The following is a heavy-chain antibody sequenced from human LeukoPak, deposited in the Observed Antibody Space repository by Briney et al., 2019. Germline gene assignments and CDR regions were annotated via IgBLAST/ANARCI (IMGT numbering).Heavy chain of an antibody. CDR1: GYSFTSYW. Sequence: GESLKISCKGSGYSFTSYWIGWVRRMPGKGLEWMGIIYPGDSDTRYSPSFQGQVTISADKSISTAYLQWSSLKASDTAMYYCARTLRSADYDSSGYDYWGQGTLVTVSS. D-gene: IGHD3-22*01. J-gene: IGHJ4*02. V-gene: IGHV5-51*01. CDR2: IYPGDSDT. CDR3: ARTLRSADYDSSGYDY.